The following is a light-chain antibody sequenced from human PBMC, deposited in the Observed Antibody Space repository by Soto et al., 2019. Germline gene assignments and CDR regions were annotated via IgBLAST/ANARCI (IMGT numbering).Light chain of an antibody. CDR1: SSVVGAYNS. V-gene: IGLV2-23*01. J-gene: IGLJ1*01. CDR2: KGT. CDR3: CSSAPESTYV. Sequence: ALAQPASVSGSPGQSITISCTGTSSVVGAYNSVSWYQQHPHRAPQVIIYKGTQRPSGVSNRFSGSTSGDAASLTISALQTDEEADYFCCSSAPESTYVCGTGTKVTVL.